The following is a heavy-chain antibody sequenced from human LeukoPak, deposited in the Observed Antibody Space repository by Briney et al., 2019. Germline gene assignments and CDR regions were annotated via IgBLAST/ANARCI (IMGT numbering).Heavy chain of an antibody. CDR1: GYTFTSYG. V-gene: IGHV1-18*01. CDR2: ISAYNGNT. D-gene: IGHD3-22*01. J-gene: IGHJ4*02. Sequence: ASVKVSCKASGYTFTSYGISWVRQAPGQGLEWMGWISAYNGNTHYAQKLQGRVTMTTDTSTSAVYMELRSLRSDDTAVYYCARGSPPRRNYDSRGYYSYYFDYWGQGTLVTVSS. CDR3: ARGSPPRRNYDSRGYYSYYFDY.